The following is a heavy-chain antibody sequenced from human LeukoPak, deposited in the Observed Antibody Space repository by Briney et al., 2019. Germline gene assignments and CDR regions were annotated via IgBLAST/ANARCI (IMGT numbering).Heavy chain of an antibody. CDR2: IRYDGSNK. Sequence: PGGSLRLSCAASGFTFSSYGMHWVRQAPGKGLEWVAFIRYDGSNKYYADSVKGRFTISRDNSKNTLYLQMNSLRAEDTAVYYCARVGASDFWSGYYTGIDYWGQGTLVTVSS. CDR1: GFTFSSYG. V-gene: IGHV3-30*02. CDR3: ARVGASDFWSGYYTGIDY. D-gene: IGHD3-3*01. J-gene: IGHJ4*02.